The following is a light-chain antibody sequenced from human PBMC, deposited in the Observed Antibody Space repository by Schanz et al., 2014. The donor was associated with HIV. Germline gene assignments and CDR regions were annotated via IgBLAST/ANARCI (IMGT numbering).Light chain of an antibody. CDR3: TSYAGSNNPVL. CDR1: SSDVGGYNY. J-gene: IGLJ2*01. CDR2: DVD. V-gene: IGLV2-14*03. Sequence: QSALTQPASVSGSPGQSITISCTGTSSDVGGYNYVSWYQQHPGKAPKLIIYDVDNRPSGVSNRFSGSKSGNTASLTISGLQAEDEADYYCTSYAGSNNPVLFGGGTKLTVL.